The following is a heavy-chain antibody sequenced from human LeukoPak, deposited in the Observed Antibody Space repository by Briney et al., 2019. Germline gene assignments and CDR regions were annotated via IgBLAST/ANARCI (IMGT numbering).Heavy chain of an antibody. CDR1: GFTFSSYG. CDR2: IWYDGSNK. J-gene: IGHJ6*02. D-gene: IGHD2-2*01. Sequence: PGGSLRLSCAASGFTFSSYGMHWIRQAPGKGLEWVAVIWYDGSNKYYADSVKGRFTISRDNSKNTLYLQMNSLRAEDTAVYYCAREVGYCSSTSCPGYYGMDVWGQGTTVTVSS. V-gene: IGHV3-33*01. CDR3: AREVGYCSSTSCPGYYGMDV.